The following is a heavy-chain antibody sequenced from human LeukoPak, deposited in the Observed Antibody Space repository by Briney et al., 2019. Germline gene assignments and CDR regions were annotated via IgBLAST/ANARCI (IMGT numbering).Heavy chain of an antibody. D-gene: IGHD6-13*01. V-gene: IGHV1-69*13. CDR1: GYTFTSYG. CDR3: AVAGYSSNWYYYGMDV. J-gene: IGHJ6*02. Sequence: ASVKVSCKASGYTFTSYGISWVRQAPGQGLEWMGGIIPIFGTANYAQKFQDRVAITADESTSTAYMELSSLRSEDTAVYYCAVAGYSSNWYYYGMDVWGQGTTVTVSS. CDR2: IIPIFGTA.